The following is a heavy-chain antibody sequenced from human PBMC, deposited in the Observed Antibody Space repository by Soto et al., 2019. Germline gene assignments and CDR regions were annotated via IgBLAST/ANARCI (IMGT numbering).Heavy chain of an antibody. CDR1: GGTFNSYA. CDR3: ARVERTTVSTAAY. Sequence: QVQLVQSGAEVKKPGSSVKVSCKASGGTFNSYAINWVRQAPGQGLEWMGGIIPIFGTANYAQKFQGRVTITADESTSKASMELSSLRSEDTAVYYCARVERTTVSTAAYWGQGTLVTVSS. CDR2: IIPIFGTA. V-gene: IGHV1-69*12. J-gene: IGHJ4*02. D-gene: IGHD4-17*01.